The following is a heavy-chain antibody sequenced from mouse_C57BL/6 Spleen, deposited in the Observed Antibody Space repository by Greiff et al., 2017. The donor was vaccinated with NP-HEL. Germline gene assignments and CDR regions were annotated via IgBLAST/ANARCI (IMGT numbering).Heavy chain of an antibody. Sequence: VQLQQPGAELVKPGASVKLSCKASGYTFTSYWMHWVKQRPGQGLEWIGMIHPNSGSTNYNEKFKSKTTLTVDKSSSTAYMQLSRLTSEDSAVYYCARKVVTALYYYAMDYWGQGTSVTVSS. V-gene: IGHV1-64*01. D-gene: IGHD2-5*01. CDR1: GYTFTSYW. CDR3: ARKVVTALYYYAMDY. CDR2: IHPNSGST. J-gene: IGHJ4*01.